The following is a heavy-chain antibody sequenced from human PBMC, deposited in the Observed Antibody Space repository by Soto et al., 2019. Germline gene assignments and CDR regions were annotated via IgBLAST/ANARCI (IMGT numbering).Heavy chain of an antibody. CDR1: GFTFSSYG. CDR3: AKASRGGYSFDY. J-gene: IGHJ4*02. CDR2: ISYDGSNK. V-gene: IGHV3-30*18. Sequence: QVQLVESGGGVVQPGRSLRLSCAASGFTFSSYGMHWVRQAPGKGLEWVAVISYDGSNKYYADSVKGRFTISSDNSKNTLYLQMNSLRAEDTAVYYCAKASRGGYSFDYWGQGTLVTVSS.